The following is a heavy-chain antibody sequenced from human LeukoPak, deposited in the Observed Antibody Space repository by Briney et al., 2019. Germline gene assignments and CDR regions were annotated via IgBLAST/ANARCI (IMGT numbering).Heavy chain of an antibody. J-gene: IGHJ4*02. CDR1: GFTFSTYG. CDR2: IRYDGSNK. CDR3: AKDKDPWKGTSISDFDY. V-gene: IGHV3-30*02. D-gene: IGHD1-1*01. Sequence: QSGGSLRLXCAASGFTFSTYGMHWDRQAPGKGLEWVAFIRYDGSNKYYADSVKGRFTISRDNSKNTLYLQMNSLRAEDTAVYFCAKDKDPWKGTSISDFDYWGQGTLVTVSS.